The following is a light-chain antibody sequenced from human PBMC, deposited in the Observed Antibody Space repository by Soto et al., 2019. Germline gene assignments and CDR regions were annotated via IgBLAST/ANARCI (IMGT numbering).Light chain of an antibody. V-gene: IGKV1-39*01. CDR3: QPYNSY. Sequence: DIQMTQSPSSLSASVGDRVTITCRASQSISSYLNWYKQKPGKAPKLLIYAASSLQSGVPSRFSCSGYGTDFTLTISSLQSDDFVTYYCQPYNSYFGGGTKVDIK. CDR1: QSISSY. J-gene: IGKJ4*01. CDR2: AAS.